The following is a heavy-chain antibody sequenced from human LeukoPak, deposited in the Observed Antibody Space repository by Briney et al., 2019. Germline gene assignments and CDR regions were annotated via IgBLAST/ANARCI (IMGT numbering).Heavy chain of an antibody. D-gene: IGHD4-11*01. V-gene: IGHV4-61*01. CDR3: AGDAVTVNSYYFDY. Sequence: PSETLSLTCTVSGGSVSSGSYYWSWIRQPPGKGLEWIGYIYYSGSTNYNPSLKSRVTISVDTSKNQFSLKLSSVTAADTAVYYCAGDAVTVNSYYFDYWGQGTLVTVSS. J-gene: IGHJ4*02. CDR1: GGSVSSGSYY. CDR2: IYYSGST.